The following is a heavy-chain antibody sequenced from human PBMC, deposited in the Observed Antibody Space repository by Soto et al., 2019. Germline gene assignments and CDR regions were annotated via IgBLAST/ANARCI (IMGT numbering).Heavy chain of an antibody. CDR3: ARAISSGHRTYYFDY. D-gene: IGHD3-22*01. Sequence: ASVKVSCKASGYTFTSYYMHWVRRAPGQGLEWMGIINPSGGSTSYAQKFQGRVTMTRDTSTSTVYMELSSLRSEDTAVYYCARAISSGHRTYYFDYWGQGTLVTVSS. V-gene: IGHV1-46*01. CDR2: INPSGGST. CDR1: GYTFTSYY. J-gene: IGHJ4*02.